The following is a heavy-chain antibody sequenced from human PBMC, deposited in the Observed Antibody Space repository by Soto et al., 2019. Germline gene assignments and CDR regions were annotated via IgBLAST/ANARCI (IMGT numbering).Heavy chain of an antibody. CDR1: GGSISSYY. CDR2: MYYSGST. D-gene: IGHD2-8*02. CDR3: ARAKEGPPALVWFDP. J-gene: IGHJ5*02. V-gene: IGHV4-59*01. Sequence: SETLSLTCTVSGGSISSYYWSWIRQPPGKGLEWIGYMYYSGSTNYNPSLKSRVTTSVDTSKNQFSLKLSSVTAADTAVYYCARAKEGPPALVWFDPWGQGTLVTVS.